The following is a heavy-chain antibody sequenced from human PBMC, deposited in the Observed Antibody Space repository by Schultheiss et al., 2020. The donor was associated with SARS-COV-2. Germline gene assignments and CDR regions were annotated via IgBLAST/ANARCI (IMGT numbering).Heavy chain of an antibody. D-gene: IGHD5-12*01. CDR3: ARFPRSGYDLDY. Sequence: ASVKVSCKASGGIFSNYAISWVRQAPGQGLEWMGGINANSGGTDYAQKFQGRVTMTRDTSISTAYMELSRLRSDDTAVYYCARFPRSGYDLDYWGQGTLVTVSS. J-gene: IGHJ4*02. CDR1: GGIFSNYA. CDR2: INANSGGT. V-gene: IGHV1-2*02.